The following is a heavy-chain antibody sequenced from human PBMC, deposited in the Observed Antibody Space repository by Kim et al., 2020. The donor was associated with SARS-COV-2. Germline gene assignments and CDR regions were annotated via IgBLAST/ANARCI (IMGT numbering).Heavy chain of an antibody. D-gene: IGHD5-18*01. CDR2: ISNSGGNI. J-gene: IGHJ3*01. Sequence: GGSLRLSCAASGFTFSTYGIRWVRQAPGKGLEAVSGISNSGGNIYATDSVKGRFSISSDNSRNSLYLQMNNLRTEDTALYSCTKSQTLSYHNSFDVWGQG. CDR1: GFTFSTYG. CDR3: TKSQTLSYHNSFDV. V-gene: IGHV3-23*01.